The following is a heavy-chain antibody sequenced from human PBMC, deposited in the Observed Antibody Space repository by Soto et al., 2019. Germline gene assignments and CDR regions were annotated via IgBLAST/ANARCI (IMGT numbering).Heavy chain of an antibody. CDR2: FTPSFGSP. Sequence: QVQLVQSGAEVRKPGSSVRISCTASGDTLSYSAIGWLRQAPGQGLEWMGGFTPSFGSPVYARKFQGRVTIAADHMILSNLRSDATAMYCCATYFTAVAYFENWGQGTLVTVSS. J-gene: IGHJ4*02. V-gene: IGHV1-69*01. CDR3: ATYFTAVAYFEN. D-gene: IGHD5-18*01. CDR1: GDTLSYSA.